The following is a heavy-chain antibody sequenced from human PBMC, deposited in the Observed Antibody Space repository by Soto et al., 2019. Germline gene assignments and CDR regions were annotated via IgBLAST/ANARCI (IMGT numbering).Heavy chain of an antibody. J-gene: IGHJ3*02. CDR1: GFTFRSHW. CDR2: IRQDGNEE. Sequence: EVQLVETGGGLVQPGGSLRLSCAASGFTFRSHWMSWVRQAPGKGLEWVANIRQDGNEEEYLDSVKGRFTISRDNAKNLLYLQMNRLIVADTADYYCAKAEWYSFDIRGQGTMVTVSS. V-gene: IGHV3-7*01. CDR3: AKAEWYSFDI. D-gene: IGHD3-3*01.